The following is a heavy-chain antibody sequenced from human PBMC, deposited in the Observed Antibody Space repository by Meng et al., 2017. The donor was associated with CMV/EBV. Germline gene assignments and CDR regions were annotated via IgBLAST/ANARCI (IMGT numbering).Heavy chain of an antibody. CDR2: MKQDGSEK. V-gene: IGHV3-7*01. D-gene: IGHD3-10*01. Sequence: GGSLRLSCAASGFTFSSYWMSWVRQAPGKGPEWVANMKQDGSEKYYVDSVKGRFTISRDNAKNSLYLQMNSLRAEDTAVYYCARDLLPGYYYGMDVWGQGTTVTVSS. J-gene: IGHJ6*02. CDR3: ARDLLPGYYYGMDV. CDR1: GFTFSSYW.